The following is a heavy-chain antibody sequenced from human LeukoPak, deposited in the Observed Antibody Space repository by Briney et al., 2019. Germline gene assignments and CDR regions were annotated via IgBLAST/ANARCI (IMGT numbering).Heavy chain of an antibody. D-gene: IGHD6-19*01. CDR3: ARGRIAVAGIGDY. CDR2: IYYSGST. CDR1: GGSISSYY. V-gene: IGHV4-59*01. Sequence: KPSETLSLTCTVSGGSISSYYWSWIRQPPGKGLEWIGYIYYSGSTNYNPSLKSRVTISVDTSKNQFSLKLSSVTAADTAVYYCARGRIAVAGIGDYWGQGTLVTVSS. J-gene: IGHJ4*02.